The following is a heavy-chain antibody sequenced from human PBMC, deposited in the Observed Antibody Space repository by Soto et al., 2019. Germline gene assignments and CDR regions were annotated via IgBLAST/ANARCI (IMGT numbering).Heavy chain of an antibody. CDR2: IVVGSGNT. CDR3: AAEEYSSSWRPLGMDV. J-gene: IGHJ6*02. CDR1: GFTFTSSA. Sequence: SVKVSCKASGFTFTSSAVQWVRQARGQRLEWIGWIVVGSGNTNYAHKFQERVTITRDMSTSTAYMELSSLRSEDTAVYYCAAEEYSSSWRPLGMDVWGQGTTVTVAS. V-gene: IGHV1-58*01. D-gene: IGHD6-13*01.